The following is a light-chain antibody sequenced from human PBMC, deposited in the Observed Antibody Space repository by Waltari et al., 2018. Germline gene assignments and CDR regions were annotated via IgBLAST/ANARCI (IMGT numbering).Light chain of an antibody. CDR3: MEGTHWPPT. J-gene: IGKJ1*01. V-gene: IGKV2-30*02. CDR2: KVS. Sequence: DVVMTQSPLSLSVTIGQPASISCRSSQSLVHSNGNTYLHWFQQSPGQSPRRLIYKVSARDSGVPDRFRGSGSGTDFTLKISRVEPEYVGVYYCMEGTHWPPTFGQGTKVEIK. CDR1: QSLVHSNGNTY.